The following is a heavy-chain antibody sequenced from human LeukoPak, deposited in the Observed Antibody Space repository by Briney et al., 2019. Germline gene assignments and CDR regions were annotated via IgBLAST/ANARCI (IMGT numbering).Heavy chain of an antibody. CDR1: GFTFSDYY. CDR3: ARDLRYYDSSGYGFDY. J-gene: IGHJ4*02. Sequence: GGSLRLSCAASGFTFSDYYMSWIRQAPGKGLEWVSYISSSGSTIYYADSVKGRFTISRDNAKNSLYLQMNSLRAEDTAVYYCARDLRYYDSSGYGFDYWGQGTLVTVSS. V-gene: IGHV3-11*04. D-gene: IGHD3-22*01. CDR2: ISSSGSTI.